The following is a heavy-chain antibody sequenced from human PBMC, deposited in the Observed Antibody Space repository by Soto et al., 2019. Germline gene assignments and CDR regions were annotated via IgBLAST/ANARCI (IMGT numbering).Heavy chain of an antibody. Sequence: PSETLSLTCSVSGGSISRGYYYWSWIRQPPGKGLEWIGNIYYSGNTYYNPSLKSRLIISIDTSKNEFSLKLTSVSAADTAVYFCAREERKGIISWFDPWGQGTPVTVSS. D-gene: IGHD2-21*01. CDR2: IYYSGNT. CDR3: AREERKGIISWFDP. J-gene: IGHJ5*02. CDR1: GGSISRGYYY. V-gene: IGHV4-30-4*01.